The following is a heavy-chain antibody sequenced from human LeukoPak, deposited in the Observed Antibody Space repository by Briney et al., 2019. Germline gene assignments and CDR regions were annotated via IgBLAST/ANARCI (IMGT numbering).Heavy chain of an antibody. CDR3: ARDSAYGEYVPGPMDV. D-gene: IGHD4-17*01. CDR1: GFTVSSNY. Sequence: PGGSLRLSCAASGFTVSSNYMSWVRQAPGKGLEWVSVIYSGGSTYYADSVKGRFTISRDNSKNTLYLQMNSLRAEDTAVYYCARDSAYGEYVPGPMDVWGKGTTVTVSS. J-gene: IGHJ6*03. CDR2: IYSGGST. V-gene: IGHV3-53*01.